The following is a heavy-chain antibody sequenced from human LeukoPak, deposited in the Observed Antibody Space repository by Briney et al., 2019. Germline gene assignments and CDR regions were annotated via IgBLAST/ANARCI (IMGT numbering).Heavy chain of an antibody. CDR1: GFTVSSNY. CDR3: ARDPRSGTGI. Sequence: GGSLRLSCAASGFTVSSNYMNWVRQAPGKGLEWVSVTSSGGNTYYADSVKGRFTTSRDNSKNTLYLQMNSLRAEDTAVYYCARDPRSGTGIWGQGTLVTVSS. D-gene: IGHD1-1*01. J-gene: IGHJ4*02. V-gene: IGHV3-66*01. CDR2: TSSGGNT.